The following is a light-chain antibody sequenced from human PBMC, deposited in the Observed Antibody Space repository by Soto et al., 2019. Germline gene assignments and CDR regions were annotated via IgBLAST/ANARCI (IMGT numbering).Light chain of an antibody. CDR2: QAS. V-gene: IGKV1-5*03. J-gene: IGKJ1*01. Sequence: DIRMTQSPSTLSASVGDRVTITCRASQSFSSWLAWYQQKPGKAPKVLIYQASSLKSGVPSRFSGSESGTEFTLTISSLQPDDFATYYCQQYNSYPWTFGQGTKVEIK. CDR3: QQYNSYPWT. CDR1: QSFSSW.